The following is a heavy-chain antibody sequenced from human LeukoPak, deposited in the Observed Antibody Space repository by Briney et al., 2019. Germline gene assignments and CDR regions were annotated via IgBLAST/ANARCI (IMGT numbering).Heavy chain of an antibody. D-gene: IGHD2-21*01. CDR1: GVSVNDYY. CDR3: ARIRCGRGQDICYNH. V-gene: IGHV4-34*01. CDR2: VSPGGYT. J-gene: IGHJ5*02. Sequence: PSETLSLTCAVSGVSVNDYYWSWIRQSPEKGLEWIGEVSPGGYTSYNPSLKSRVIISEDTSENQLSLKVRSVTAADTALYYCARIRCGRGQDICYNHWAQGNLVTVSS.